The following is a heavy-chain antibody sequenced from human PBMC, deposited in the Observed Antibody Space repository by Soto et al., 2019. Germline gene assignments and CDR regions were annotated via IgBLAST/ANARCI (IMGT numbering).Heavy chain of an antibody. J-gene: IGHJ6*02. CDR1: GDSVSSNSAA. V-gene: IGHV6-1*01. Sequence: SQTLSLTGAISGDSVSSNSAAWNWIRQSPSRGLEWLGRTYYRSKWYNDYAVSVKSRITINPDTSKNQFSLQLNSVTPEDTAVYYCARVPELAGYYYYYYGMDVWGQGTTVTVSS. D-gene: IGHD6-19*01. CDR2: TYYRSKWYN. CDR3: ARVPELAGYYYYYYGMDV.